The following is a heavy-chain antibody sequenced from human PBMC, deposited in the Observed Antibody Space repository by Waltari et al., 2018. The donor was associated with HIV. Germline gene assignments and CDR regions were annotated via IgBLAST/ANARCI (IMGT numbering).Heavy chain of an antibody. CDR1: GFTFNTYW. Sequence: EVQLVESGGGLVQPGGSVRLSCAGSGFTFNTYWMSWVRQAPGKGLEWVANIKQDGSEKYYVHSVKGRFTISRDNAKNSLYLQMNSLRVEDTAVYYCARVQWPTQNFDSWGQGTLVTVSS. J-gene: IGHJ4*02. V-gene: IGHV3-7*01. CDR2: IKQDGSEK. D-gene: IGHD6-19*01. CDR3: ARVQWPTQNFDS.